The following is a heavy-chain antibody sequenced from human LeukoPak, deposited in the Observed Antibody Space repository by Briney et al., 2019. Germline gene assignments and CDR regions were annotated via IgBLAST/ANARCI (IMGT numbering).Heavy chain of an antibody. CDR1: RFAFSGYW. CDR3: TRDIVWLQLEY. CDR2: IGKDGSDK. Sequence: SGGSLRLSCAASRFAFSGYWMVWVRQPPGKGLEWVASIGKDGSDKAYADSVRGRFTISRDNARNSLYLQMSSLRVEDTAVYYCTRDIVWLQLEYWGQGVLVSVSS. D-gene: IGHD1-1*01. J-gene: IGHJ4*02. V-gene: IGHV3-7*01.